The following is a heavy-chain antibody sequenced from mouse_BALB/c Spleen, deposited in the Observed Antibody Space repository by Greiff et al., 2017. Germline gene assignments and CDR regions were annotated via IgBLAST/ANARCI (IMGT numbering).Heavy chain of an antibody. Sequence: EVQGVESGPELVKPGASVKISCKASGYSFTDYNMHWVKQSHGKSLEWIGYIYPYNGGTGYNQKFKSKATLTVDNSSSTAYMELRSLTSEDSAVYYCARTDYDAMDYWGQGTSVTVSS. CDR1: GYSFTDYN. J-gene: IGHJ4*01. V-gene: IGHV1S29*02. CDR3: ARTDYDAMDY. CDR2: IYPYNGGT.